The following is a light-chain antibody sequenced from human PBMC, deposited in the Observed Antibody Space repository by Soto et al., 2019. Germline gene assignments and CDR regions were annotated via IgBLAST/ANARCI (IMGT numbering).Light chain of an antibody. CDR2: GAS. CDR3: HQYDTAPRT. V-gene: IGKV3-20*01. CDR1: QTVTSSK. Sequence: EIVLTQSPGTLSLSRGERATLSCRVSQTVTSSKLAWYQQRPGQAPRLLIYGASRRATGIPDRFSGSGSGTDFTLTISRLEPEDFAVYYCHQYDTAPRTFGQGTKVEI. J-gene: IGKJ1*01.